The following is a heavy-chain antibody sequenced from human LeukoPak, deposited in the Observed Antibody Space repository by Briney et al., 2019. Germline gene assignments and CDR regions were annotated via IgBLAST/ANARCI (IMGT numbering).Heavy chain of an antibody. J-gene: IGHJ4*02. CDR1: GGSISSSSYY. CDR3: ARDSYYDSGAYYYFDH. D-gene: IGHD3-10*01. V-gene: IGHV4-39*07. CDR2: IYYSGST. Sequence: SETLSLTCTVSGGSISSSSYYWGWIRQPPGKGLEWIGSIYYSGSTYYNPSLKSRVTISVDTSKNQFSLKLSSVTAADTAVYYCARDSYYDSGAYYYFDHWGRGTLVTVSS.